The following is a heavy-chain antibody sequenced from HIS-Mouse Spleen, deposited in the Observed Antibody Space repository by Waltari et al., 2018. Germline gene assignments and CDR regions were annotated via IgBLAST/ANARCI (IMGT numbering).Heavy chain of an antibody. D-gene: IGHD6-13*01. CDR3: AREIPYSSSWYDWFDP. Sequence: QLQLQESGPGLVKPSETLSLTRTAPGGSISSSSYYWGCYRQPPGKGLEWIGSIYYSGSTYYNPSLKSRVTISVDTSKNQFSLKLSSVTAADTAVYYCAREIPYSSSWYDWFDPWGQGTLVTVSS. J-gene: IGHJ5*02. CDR1: GGSISSSSYY. V-gene: IGHV4-39*07. CDR2: IYYSGST.